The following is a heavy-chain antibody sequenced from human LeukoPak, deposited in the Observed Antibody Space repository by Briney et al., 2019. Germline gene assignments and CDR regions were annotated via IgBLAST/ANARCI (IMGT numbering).Heavy chain of an antibody. D-gene: IGHD1-26*01. J-gene: IGHJ4*02. CDR2: ITSSSSHI. CDR3: ARDFIERGEDY. V-gene: IGHV3-21*01. CDR1: GFTFSSYS. Sequence: GGSLRLSCAASGFTFSSYSMNWVRQAPGKGLEWVSSITSSSSHIYYADSVKGRFTISRDNAKNSLYLQMNSLRAEDTAVYYCARDFIERGEDYWGQGTLVTVSS.